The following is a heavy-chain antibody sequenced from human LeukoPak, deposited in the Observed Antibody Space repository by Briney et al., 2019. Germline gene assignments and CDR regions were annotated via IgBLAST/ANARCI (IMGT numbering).Heavy chain of an antibody. V-gene: IGHV4-4*07. D-gene: IGHD3-22*01. CDR2: IYTSGST. Sequence: SETLSLTCTVSGGSISSYYWSWIRQPAGKGLEWIWRIYTSGSTNYNPSLKSRVTMSVDTSKDQFSLTLSSVTAADTAVYYCARETDYYDSSGPKGGYNWFDPWGPGNLVTVSS. CDR3: ARETDYYDSSGPKGGYNWFDP. J-gene: IGHJ5*02. CDR1: GGSISSYY.